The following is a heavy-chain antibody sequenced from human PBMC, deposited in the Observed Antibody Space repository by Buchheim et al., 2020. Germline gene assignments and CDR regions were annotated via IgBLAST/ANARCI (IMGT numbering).Heavy chain of an antibody. J-gene: IGHJ4*02. V-gene: IGHV3-30*18. CDR3: AKVPRGIAGFYFDY. CDR2: ISYDGSNK. CDR1: GFTFSSYG. Sequence: QVQLVESGGGVVQPGRSLRLSCAASGFTFSSYGMHWVRQAPGKGLEWVAVISYDGSNKYYADSVKGRFTISRDNSKNTSYLQMNSLRAEDTAVYYCAKVPRGIAGFYFDYGGQGTL. D-gene: IGHD6-13*01.